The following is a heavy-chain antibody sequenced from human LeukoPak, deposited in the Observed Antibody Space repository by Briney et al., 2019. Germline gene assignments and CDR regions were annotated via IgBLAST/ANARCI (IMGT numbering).Heavy chain of an antibody. V-gene: IGHV3-49*04. Sequence: PGRSLRLSCTTSGFTFGDYAINWVRQAPAKGLEWVAFIRSEPYGGTADYAASVKGRFTISRDVSKSIAYLQMNSLKTEDSAVYYCTRDGLVEATVPGYFDNWGQGTLVTVSS. CDR3: TRDGLVEATVPGYFDN. CDR1: GFTFGDYA. J-gene: IGHJ4*02. CDR2: IRSEPYGGTA. D-gene: IGHD2-15*01.